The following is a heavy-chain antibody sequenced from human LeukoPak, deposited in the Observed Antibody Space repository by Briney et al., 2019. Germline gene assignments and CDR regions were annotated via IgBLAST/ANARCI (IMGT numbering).Heavy chain of an antibody. Sequence: GESLKISCAASGFTFGSYAMHWVRQAPGKGLEWVTLFSHDGSSKYYADSVRGRFTISRDNSKNTLYLQMNSLRADDSAVYYCARGKGSESGYDYFLDYWGQGTLVTVSS. D-gene: IGHD5-12*01. CDR2: FSHDGSSK. CDR1: GFTFGSYA. CDR3: ARGKGSESGYDYFLDY. V-gene: IGHV3-30-3*01. J-gene: IGHJ4*02.